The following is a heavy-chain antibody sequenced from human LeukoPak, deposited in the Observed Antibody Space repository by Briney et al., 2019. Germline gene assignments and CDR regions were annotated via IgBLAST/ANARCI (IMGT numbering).Heavy chain of an antibody. Sequence: GASVKVSCKSSGYTFTTYAIHWVRQAPGQRLEYMGWINAGNGNTKCSQNFQGRVTITRDTSASTAYMELSSLRSEDTAVYYCAREHDVLTGYSLDYWGQGTLVTVSS. V-gene: IGHV1-3*01. J-gene: IGHJ4*02. CDR1: GYTFTTYA. CDR3: AREHDVLTGYSLDY. D-gene: IGHD3-9*01. CDR2: INAGNGNT.